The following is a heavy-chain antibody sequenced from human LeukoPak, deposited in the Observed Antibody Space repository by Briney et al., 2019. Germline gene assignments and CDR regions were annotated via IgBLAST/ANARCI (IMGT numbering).Heavy chain of an antibody. V-gene: IGHV3-48*01. Sequence: PGGSLRLSCAASGFTFSSYSMNWVRQAPGKGLEWVSYISSSSSTIYYADSVKGRFTISKDNAKNSLYLQMNSLRAEDTAVYYCARDRTTVTTYLPDRYFDYWGQGTLVTVSS. J-gene: IGHJ4*02. CDR1: GFTFSSYS. D-gene: IGHD4-17*01. CDR3: ARDRTTVTTYLPDRYFDY. CDR2: ISSSSSTI.